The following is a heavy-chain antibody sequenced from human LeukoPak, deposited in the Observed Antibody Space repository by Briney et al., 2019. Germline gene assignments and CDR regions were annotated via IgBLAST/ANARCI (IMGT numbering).Heavy chain of an antibody. CDR1: GGSISSGSYY. V-gene: IGHV4-61*02. CDR3: AREGYYGSGSYPDY. CDR2: IYTSGST. Sequence: SETLSLTCTVSGGSISSGSYYWSRIRQPAGKGLEWIGRIYTSGSTNYNPSLKSRVTISVDTSKNQFSLKLSSVTAADTAVYYCAREGYYGSGSYPDYWGQGTLVTVSS. D-gene: IGHD3-10*01. J-gene: IGHJ4*02.